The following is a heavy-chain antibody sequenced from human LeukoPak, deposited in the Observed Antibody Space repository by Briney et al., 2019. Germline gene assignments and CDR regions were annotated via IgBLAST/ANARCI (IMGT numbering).Heavy chain of an antibody. CDR2: IRGGGGHT. CDR3: AKCSASYYNDAFDI. V-gene: IGHV3-23*01. CDR1: GFTFNNYA. Sequence: GGSVRLSCAASGFTFNNYAMNWVRQTPGKGLEWLSYIRGGGGHTRYSDSVKGRFTISRDNSKNMLYLRMNSLRAEDTAIYYCAKCSASYYNDAFDIWGRGTMVTVSS. J-gene: IGHJ3*02. D-gene: IGHD3-10*01.